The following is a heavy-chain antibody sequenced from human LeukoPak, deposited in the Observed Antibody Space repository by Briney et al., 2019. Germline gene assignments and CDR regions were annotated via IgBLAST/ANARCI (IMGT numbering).Heavy chain of an antibody. V-gene: IGHV1-2*02. J-gene: IGHJ6*02. CDR3: ARESHHCNSTSCYRTYYGMDV. D-gene: IGHD2-2*02. Sequence: ASVKVSCKASGYTFTGYYMHWVRQAPGQGLEWMGWINPNSGGTNYAQKFQGRVTMTRDTSISTAYMELSRLRSDDTAVYYCARESHHCNSTSCYRTYYGMDVWGQGTTVTVSS. CDR1: GYTFTGYY. CDR2: INPNSGGT.